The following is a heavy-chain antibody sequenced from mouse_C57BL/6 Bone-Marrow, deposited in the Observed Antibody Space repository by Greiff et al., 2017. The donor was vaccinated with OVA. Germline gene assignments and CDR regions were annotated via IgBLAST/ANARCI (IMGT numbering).Heavy chain of an antibody. CDR1: GYTFTDYY. CDR3: ARTPPAVVDYFDY. J-gene: IGHJ2*01. V-gene: IGHV1-26*01. CDR2: INPNNGGT. Sequence: QLQQSGPELVKPGASVKISCKASGYTFTDYYMNWVKQSHGKSLEWIGDINPNNGGTSYNQKFKGKATLTVDKSSSTAYMELRSLTSEDSAVYYCARTPPAVVDYFDYWGQGTTLTVSS. D-gene: IGHD1-1*01.